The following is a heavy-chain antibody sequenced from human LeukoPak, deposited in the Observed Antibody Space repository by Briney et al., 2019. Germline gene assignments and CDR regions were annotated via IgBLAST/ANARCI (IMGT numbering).Heavy chain of an antibody. D-gene: IGHD3-9*01. CDR1: GGSFSGYY. V-gene: IGHV4-34*01. CDR2: INHSGST. Sequence: PSETLSLTYAVYGGSFSGYYWSWLRQPPGKGLEWIGEINHSGSTNYNPSRQSRVTISVDTSKNQFSLKLRSVTAADPGVYFCGRGPAGTSPGGYYDILIGYSHAFDIWGQGTIVTVSS. CDR3: GRGPAGTSPGGYYDILIGYSHAFDI. J-gene: IGHJ3*02.